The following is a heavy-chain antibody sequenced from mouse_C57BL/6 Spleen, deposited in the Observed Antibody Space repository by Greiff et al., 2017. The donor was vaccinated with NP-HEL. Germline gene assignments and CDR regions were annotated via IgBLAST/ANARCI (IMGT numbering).Heavy chain of an antibody. CDR3: TGRNDYDWVAY. CDR2: IRLKSDNYAT. Sequence: EVKLVESGGGLVQPGGSMKLSCVASGFTFSNYWMNWVRQSPEKGLEWVAQIRLKSDNYATHYAESVKGRFTISRDDSKSSVYLQMNNLRAEDTGIYYCTGRNDYDWVAYWGQGTLVTVSA. CDR1: GFTFSNYW. D-gene: IGHD2-4*01. V-gene: IGHV6-3*01. J-gene: IGHJ3*01.